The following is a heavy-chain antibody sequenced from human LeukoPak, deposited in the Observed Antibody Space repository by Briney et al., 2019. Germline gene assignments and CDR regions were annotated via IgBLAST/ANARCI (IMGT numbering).Heavy chain of an antibody. V-gene: IGHV1-2*02. D-gene: IGHD3-16*02. CDR1: GYTFTSYG. J-gene: IGHJ4*02. CDR3: ARGQYDYVWGSYRLGNY. Sequence: ASVKVSCKASGYTFTSYGISWVRQAPGQGLEWMGWINPNSGGTNYAQKFQGRVTMTRDTSISTAYMELSRLRSDDTAVYYCARGQYDYVWGSYRLGNYWGQGTLVTVSS. CDR2: INPNSGGT.